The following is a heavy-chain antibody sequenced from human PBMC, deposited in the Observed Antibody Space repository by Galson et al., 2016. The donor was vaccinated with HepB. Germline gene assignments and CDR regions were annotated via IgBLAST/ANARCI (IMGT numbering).Heavy chain of an antibody. J-gene: IGHJ3*02. V-gene: IGHV4-4*02. CDR2: IYHSGNI. D-gene: IGHD2-2*02. CDR3: ARGLVYTNAWYSNAFDI. Sequence: ETLSLTCAVSGGSISGGYWWGWVRQPPGKGLEWIGEIYHSGNIEYNPSLESRVSISVDKSKSHFSLSLSSVTAADTAVYYCARGLVYTNAWYSNAFDIWGQGTMVTVSS. CDR1: GGSISGGYW.